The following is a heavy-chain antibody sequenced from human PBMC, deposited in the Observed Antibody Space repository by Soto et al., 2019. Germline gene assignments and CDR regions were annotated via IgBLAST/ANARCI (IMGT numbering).Heavy chain of an antibody. CDR2: IKSKTDGGTT. Sequence: GGSLRLSCAASGFTFSNAWMSWVRQAPGKGLEWVGRIKSKTDGGTTDYAAPVKGRFTISRDDSKNTLYLQMNSLKTEDTAVYYCTTLWGQNAGWNARPNYYYYYMDVWGKGTTVTVSS. CDR3: TTLWGQNAGWNARPNYYYYYMDV. V-gene: IGHV3-15*01. D-gene: IGHD1-1*01. CDR1: GFTFSNAW. J-gene: IGHJ6*03.